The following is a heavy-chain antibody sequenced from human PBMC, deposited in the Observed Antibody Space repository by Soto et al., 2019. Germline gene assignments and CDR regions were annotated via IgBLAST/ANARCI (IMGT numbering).Heavy chain of an antibody. V-gene: IGHV4-59*01. D-gene: IGHD2-2*01. CDR3: ARAPAGDCISTSCYAFDY. Sequence: ETLSLTCTVSGGSISSYYWSWIRQPPGKGLEWIGYIYYSGSTNYNPSLKSRVTISVDTSKNQFSLKLSSVTAADTAVYYCARAPAGDCISTSCYAFDYWGQGTLVTVSS. CDR1: GGSISSYY. J-gene: IGHJ4*02. CDR2: IYYSGST.